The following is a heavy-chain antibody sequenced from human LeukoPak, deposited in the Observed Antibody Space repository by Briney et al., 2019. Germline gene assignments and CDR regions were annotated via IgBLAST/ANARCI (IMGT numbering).Heavy chain of an antibody. CDR1: GGSISSYY. V-gene: IGHV4-59*01. Sequence: SETLSLTCTASGGSISSYYWSWIRQPPGKGLEWIGYMYNSGSTNYNPSLKSRVTISVDTSKNQLSLKLSSVTAADTAVYYCARVGFWSGYYSWFDPWGQGTLVTVSS. CDR3: ARVGFWSGYYSWFDP. CDR2: MYNSGST. D-gene: IGHD3-3*01. J-gene: IGHJ5*02.